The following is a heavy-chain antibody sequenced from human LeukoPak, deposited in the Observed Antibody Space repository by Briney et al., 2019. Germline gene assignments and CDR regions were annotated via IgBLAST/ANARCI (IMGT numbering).Heavy chain of an antibody. D-gene: IGHD3-10*01. CDR1: GGSISSSSYY. J-gene: IGHJ5*01. CDR2: IYYSGST. CDR3: ARHRLVRGVISRWFDS. Sequence: SETLSLTCTVSGGSISSSSYYWGWIRQPPGKGLEWIGSIYYSGSTYYNPSLKSRVTISVDTSKYQFSLKLSSVTAADTAVYYCARHRLVRGVISRWFDSWGQGTLVTVSS. V-gene: IGHV4-39*01.